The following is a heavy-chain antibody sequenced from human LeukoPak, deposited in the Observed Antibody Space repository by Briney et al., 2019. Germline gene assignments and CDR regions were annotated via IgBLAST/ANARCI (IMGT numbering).Heavy chain of an antibody. V-gene: IGHV4-59*08. J-gene: IGHJ4*02. CDR3: ARSQQRDIYFDY. CDR1: GGSISSYY. CDR2: IYYSGST. D-gene: IGHD2-15*01. Sequence: SETLSLTCTVSGGSISSYYWSWIRQPPGKGLEWIGYIYYSGSTNYNPSLKSRVTISVDTSKNQFSLKLSSVTAADTAVYYCARSQQRDIYFDYWGQGTLVTVSS.